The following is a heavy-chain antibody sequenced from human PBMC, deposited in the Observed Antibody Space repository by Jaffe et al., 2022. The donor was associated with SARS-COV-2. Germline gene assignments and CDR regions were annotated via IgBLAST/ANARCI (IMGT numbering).Heavy chain of an antibody. CDR2: IKGKIDGETT. CDR1: GLSFSNAW. J-gene: IGHJ4*02. V-gene: IGHV3-15*02. Sequence: EVQLVESGGALVKPGGSLGLSCAASGLSFSNAWMSWVRQAPGKGLEWVGRIKGKIDGETTDYAAPVKGRFTVSRDDSTNTVYLQMNSLKNEDTALYYCCTDFGGTGQRGYWGQGTLVTVAS. D-gene: IGHD2-15*01. CDR3: CTDFGGTGQRGY.